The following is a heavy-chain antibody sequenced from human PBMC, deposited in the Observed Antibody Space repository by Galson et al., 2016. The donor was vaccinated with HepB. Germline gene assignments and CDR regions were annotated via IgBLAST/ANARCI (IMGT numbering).Heavy chain of an antibody. CDR3: AHRRDWYESYGYFYPQGFDI. CDR1: GFSVSTPGVG. Sequence: PALVKPTQTLTLTCTLSGFSVSTPGVGVGWIRQPPGKALDWLALIYWNDDKRYSPSLKSRLTITKDTSKNQVVLTMRNMEPVDTATYYCAHRRDWYESYGYFYPQGFDIWGQGTMGTVSS. D-gene: IGHD3-16*01. J-gene: IGHJ3*02. CDR2: IYWNDDK. V-gene: IGHV2-5*01.